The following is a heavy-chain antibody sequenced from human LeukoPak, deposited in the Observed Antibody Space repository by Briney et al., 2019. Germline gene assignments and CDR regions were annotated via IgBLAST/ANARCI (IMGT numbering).Heavy chain of an antibody. J-gene: IGHJ4*02. CDR3: AKMTGSYSHPFDY. CDR2: INHSGST. Sequence: PSETLSLTCAVYGGSFSGYYWSWIRQPPGKGLEWIGEINHSGSTNYNPSLKSRVTISVDTSKNQFSLKTRSVTAADTAVYYCAKMTGSYSHPFDYWGQGTLVTVSS. CDR1: GGSFSGYY. V-gene: IGHV4-34*01. D-gene: IGHD1-26*01.